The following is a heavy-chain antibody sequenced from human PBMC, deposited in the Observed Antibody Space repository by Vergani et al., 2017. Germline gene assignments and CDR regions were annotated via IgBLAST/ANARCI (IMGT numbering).Heavy chain of an antibody. V-gene: IGHV1-8*03. CDR1: GYTFTGYY. D-gene: IGHD2-15*01. CDR2: MNPISGNT. CDR3: VRARRTCSYDHCPRYYYDL. Sequence: QVQLVQSGAEVKRPGASVKVSCKASGYTFTGYYLHWVRLAPGQGLEWMGWMNPISGNTGYAQNLQGRLTITRDTSVNTAYMGLCSLTSEDMAVYYCVRARRTCSYDHCPRYYYDLWGQGTLVTVSS. J-gene: IGHJ4*02.